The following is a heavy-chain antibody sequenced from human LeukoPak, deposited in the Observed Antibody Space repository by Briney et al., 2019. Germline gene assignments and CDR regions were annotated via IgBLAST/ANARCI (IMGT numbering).Heavy chain of an antibody. D-gene: IGHD6-19*01. V-gene: IGHV5-51*01. CDR2: IYPGDSDI. CDR1: GYSFTSYW. CDR3: ARRRIPGVAVAGPDY. J-gene: IGHJ4*02. Sequence: ESLKISCKGSGYSFTSYWIGWVRQMPGKGLEWMGIIYPGDSDIRYSPSFQGQVTISADKSLSTAYLQWSSLKASDSAMYYCARRRIPGVAVAGPDYWGQGTQVTVSS.